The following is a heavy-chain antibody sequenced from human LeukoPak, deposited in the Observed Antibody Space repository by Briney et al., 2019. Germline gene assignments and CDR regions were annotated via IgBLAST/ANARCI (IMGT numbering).Heavy chain of an antibody. V-gene: IGHV4-59*01. CDR2: IYYSGRT. J-gene: IGHJ3*02. D-gene: IGHD4-17*01. CDR3: ARSENDYGDFDAFDI. Sequence: SETLSLTCTVSGGSISSYYWSWIRQPPGKGLEWIGYIYYSGRTNYNPSLKSRVPTSVDTSKNQYSLKLHSMSATHTARYFYARSENDYGDFDAFDIWGQGTMVTVSS. CDR1: GGSISSYY.